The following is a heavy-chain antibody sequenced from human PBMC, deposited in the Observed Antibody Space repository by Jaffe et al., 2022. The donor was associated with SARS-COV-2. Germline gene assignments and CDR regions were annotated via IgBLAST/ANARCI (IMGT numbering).Heavy chain of an antibody. Sequence: EVQLVESGGGLVKPGGSLRLSCAASGFTFTDYTMNWVRQAPGKGLEWVSSISSGNFIYYADSVKGRFTISRDNAKNSVYLQMDSLRAEDTAVYYCTNVGGPIFYPDDYWGQGTLVTVSS. CDR1: GFTFTDYT. CDR3: TNVGGPIFYPDDY. J-gene: IGHJ4*02. CDR2: ISSGNFI. D-gene: IGHD3-9*01. V-gene: IGHV3-21*01.